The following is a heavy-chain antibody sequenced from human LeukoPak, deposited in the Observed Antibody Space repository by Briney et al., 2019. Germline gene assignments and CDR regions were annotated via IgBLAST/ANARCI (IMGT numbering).Heavy chain of an antibody. D-gene: IGHD5-12*01. CDR2: LQYDRTNV. CDR3: AKDGAWLRFDD. Sequence: PGGSLRLSCAASRFSFSSYGMHWVRQAPGKGLEWVAYLQYDRTNVQYADSVRGRFTISRDDSKNTLYLQMKNLRAEDTAVYYCAKDGAWLRFDDWGQGILVSVSS. J-gene: IGHJ4*02. CDR1: RFSFSSYG. V-gene: IGHV3-30*02.